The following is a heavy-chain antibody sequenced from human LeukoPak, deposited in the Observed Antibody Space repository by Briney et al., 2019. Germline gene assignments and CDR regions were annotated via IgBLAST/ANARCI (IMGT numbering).Heavy chain of an antibody. CDR1: GYTFTGYY. J-gene: IGHJ5*02. D-gene: IGHD2-2*01. V-gene: IGHV1-2*02. Sequence: ASVKVSCKASGYTFTGYYMHWVRQAPGQGLEWMGWINPNSGGTNYAQKFQGRVTMPRDTSISTAYMELSRLRSDDTAVYYCARGLYCSSTSCYWFDPWGQGTLVTVSS. CDR2: INPNSGGT. CDR3: ARGLYCSSTSCYWFDP.